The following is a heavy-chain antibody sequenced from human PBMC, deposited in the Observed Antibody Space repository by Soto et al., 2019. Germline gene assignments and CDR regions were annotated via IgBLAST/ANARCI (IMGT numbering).Heavy chain of an antibody. D-gene: IGHD2-21*02. V-gene: IGHV3-30-3*01. CDR3: ARGIVVVTAKTSFDY. J-gene: IGHJ4*02. Sequence: QVQLVESGGGVVQPGRSLRLSCATSGFTFSSYAMHWVRQAPGKGLEWVAVISYDGSNKYYADSGKGRFTISRDNSKNTLYLQMNSLRAEDTAVYYCARGIVVVTAKTSFDYWGQGTLVTVSS. CDR1: GFTFSSYA. CDR2: ISYDGSNK.